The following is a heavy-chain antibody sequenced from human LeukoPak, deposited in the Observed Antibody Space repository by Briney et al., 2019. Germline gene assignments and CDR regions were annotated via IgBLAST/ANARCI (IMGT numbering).Heavy chain of an antibody. D-gene: IGHD2-2*01. J-gene: IGHJ4*02. CDR1: GFTFSSYA. V-gene: IGHV3-64*01. CDR3: ARGLGYCSSTSCYAGSDY. Sequence: PGGSLRLSCAASGFTFSSYAMHWVRQAPGKGLEYVSAISSNGGSTYYANSVKGRFTISRDNSKNTLYLQMGSLRAEDMAVYYWARGLGYCSSTSCYAGSDYWGQGTLVTVSS. CDR2: ISSNGGST.